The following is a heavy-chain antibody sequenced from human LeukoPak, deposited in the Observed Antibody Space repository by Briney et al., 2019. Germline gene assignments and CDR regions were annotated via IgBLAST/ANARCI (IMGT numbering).Heavy chain of an antibody. Sequence: MSSETLSLTCTVSGGSISSSSDYWGWIRQPPGKGLEWIGSIYYSGSTYYNPSLKSRVTISVDTSKNQFSLKLSSVTAADTAVYYCARDGTVLRFLEWLLPDAFDIWGQGTMVTVSS. CDR1: GGSISSSSDY. V-gene: IGHV4-39*07. J-gene: IGHJ3*02. CDR2: IYYSGST. D-gene: IGHD3-3*01. CDR3: ARDGTVLRFLEWLLPDAFDI.